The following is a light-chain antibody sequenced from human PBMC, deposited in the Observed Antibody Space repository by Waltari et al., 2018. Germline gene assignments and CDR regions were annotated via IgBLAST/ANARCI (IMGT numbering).Light chain of an antibody. J-gene: IGLJ3*02. CDR1: SSTIGSNY. Sequence: QSVLTQPPSASGPPGQRVTISCSGSSSTIGSNYVYWYQQLPGTAPKLLIYRNNQRPSGVPDRFSGSKSGTSASLAISGLRSEDEADYYCAAWDDSLSVGVFGGGTKLTVL. CDR3: AAWDDSLSVGV. CDR2: RNN. V-gene: IGLV1-47*01.